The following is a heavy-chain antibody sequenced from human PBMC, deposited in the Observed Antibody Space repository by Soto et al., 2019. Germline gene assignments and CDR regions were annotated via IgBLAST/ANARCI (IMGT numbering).Heavy chain of an antibody. J-gene: IGHJ5*02. Sequence: EVQLVESGGGLVQRGGSLRLSCAASGFTFGIYSMNWVRQAPGKGLEWISYINGSSSTMYYADSVKGRFIISRDNADNSLYLQMNSLRDADTAVYYCARGDRFRCSCERCFSDGLFLSWGQGTLVTVSS. CDR2: INGSSSTM. CDR3: ARGDRFRCSCERCFSDGLFLS. V-gene: IGHV3-48*02. CDR1: GFTFGIYS. D-gene: IGHD2-15*01.